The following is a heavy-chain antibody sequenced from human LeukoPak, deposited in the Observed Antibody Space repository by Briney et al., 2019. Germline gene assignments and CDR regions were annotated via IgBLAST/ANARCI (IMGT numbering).Heavy chain of an antibody. V-gene: IGHV3-53*01. CDR2: IYSGGST. D-gene: IGHD4-17*01. J-gene: IGHJ3*02. CDR1: GFIVSNNY. CDR3: AKDPTVTTRRVNDAFDI. Sequence: SGGSLRLSCAASGFIVSNNYMSWVRQAPGKGLEWVSVIYSGGSTYYADSVKGRFTISRDNSKNTLYLQMNSLRVEDTAVYYCAKDPTVTTRRVNDAFDIWGQGTMVTVSS.